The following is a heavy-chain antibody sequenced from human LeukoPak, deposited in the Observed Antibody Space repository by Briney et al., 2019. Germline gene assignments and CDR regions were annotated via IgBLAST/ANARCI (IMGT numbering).Heavy chain of an antibody. Sequence: GGSLRLSCAASGFTFSTYAMNWVRQAPAKGLEWASPIGVGGPTTDYADSVKDRFTISRENSKNTLYLQMNSLRAEDTAVYFCARGFLGGTDQYFDSWGQGTLVTVSS. CDR2: IGVGGPTT. J-gene: IGHJ4*02. CDR1: GFTFSTYA. V-gene: IGHV3-23*01. D-gene: IGHD6-19*01. CDR3: ARGFLGGTDQYFDS.